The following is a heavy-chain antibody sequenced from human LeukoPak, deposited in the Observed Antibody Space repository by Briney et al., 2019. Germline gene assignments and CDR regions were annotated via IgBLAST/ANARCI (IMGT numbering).Heavy chain of an antibody. V-gene: IGHV4-30-4*01. J-gene: IGHJ5*02. CDR1: GGSISSGDYY. Sequence: PSETLSLTCTVSGGSISSGDYYWSWIRQPPGKGLEWIGYIYYSGSTYYNPSLKSRVTISVDTSKNQFSLKLSSVTAADTAVYYCARSHIVVVTAQLNWFDPWGQGTLVTVSS. D-gene: IGHD2-21*02. CDR2: IYYSGST. CDR3: ARSHIVVVTAQLNWFDP.